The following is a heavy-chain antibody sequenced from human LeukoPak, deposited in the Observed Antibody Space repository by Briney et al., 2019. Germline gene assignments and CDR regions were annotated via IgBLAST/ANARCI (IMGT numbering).Heavy chain of an antibody. D-gene: IGHD6-13*01. Sequence: PGGSLRLSCAASGFTFSSYGMNWVRQAPGKGLEWVSVISGSGGSTYYADSVKGRFTISRDNSKNTLYLQMNSLRAEDTAVYYCAKEIGNRSRRGIAAAGPAFDYWGQGTLVTVSS. CDR2: ISGSGGST. V-gene: IGHV3-23*01. CDR1: GFTFSSYG. J-gene: IGHJ4*02. CDR3: AKEIGNRSRRGIAAAGPAFDY.